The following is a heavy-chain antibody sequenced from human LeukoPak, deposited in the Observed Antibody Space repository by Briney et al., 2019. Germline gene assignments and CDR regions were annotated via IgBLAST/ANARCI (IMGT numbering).Heavy chain of an antibody. V-gene: IGHV1-69*05. Sequence: SVEVSCKASGGTFSSYAISWVRQAPGQGLEWMGRIIPIFGTANYAQKFQGRVTITTDESTSTAYMELSSLRSEDTAVYYCARDRISPRTGDNPYYFDYWGQGTLVTVSS. D-gene: IGHD7-27*01. J-gene: IGHJ4*02. CDR1: GGTFSSYA. CDR2: IIPIFGTA. CDR3: ARDRISPRTGDNPYYFDY.